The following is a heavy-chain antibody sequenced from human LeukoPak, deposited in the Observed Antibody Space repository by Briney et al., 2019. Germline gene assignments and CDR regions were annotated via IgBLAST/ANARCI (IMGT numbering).Heavy chain of an antibody. J-gene: IGHJ4*02. Sequence: GGSLRLSCAASGFTFSSYSMNWVRQAPGKGLEWVSSISSSSSYIYYADSVKGRFTISRDNSKNTLYLQMNSLRAEDTAVYYCAKETPSYYDFWSGYSKYFDYWGQGTLVTVSS. D-gene: IGHD3-3*01. V-gene: IGHV3-21*04. CDR1: GFTFSSYS. CDR2: ISSSSSYI. CDR3: AKETPSYYDFWSGYSKYFDY.